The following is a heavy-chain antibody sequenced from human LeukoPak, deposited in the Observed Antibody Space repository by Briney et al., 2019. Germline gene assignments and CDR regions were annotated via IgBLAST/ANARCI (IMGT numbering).Heavy chain of an antibody. V-gene: IGHV1-2*02. D-gene: IGHD3-22*01. J-gene: IGHJ4*02. Sequence: ASVKVSCKASGYTFTGYYMHWVRQAPGQGLEWMGWINPNSGGTNYAQKFQGRVTMTRDTSISTAYMELSRLRSDDTAVYYCARDTDYYDRSGYYEHVFDYWGQGTLVTVSS. CDR3: ARDTDYYDRSGYYEHVFDY. CDR2: INPNSGGT. CDR1: GYTFTGYY.